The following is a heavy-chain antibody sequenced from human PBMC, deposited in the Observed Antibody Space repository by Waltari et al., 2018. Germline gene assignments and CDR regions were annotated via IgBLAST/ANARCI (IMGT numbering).Heavy chain of an antibody. V-gene: IGHV4-39*01. CDR2: IYYSGST. D-gene: IGHD2-15*01. CDR1: GGSISSSSYY. J-gene: IGHJ3*02. Sequence: QLQLQESGPGLVKPSETLSLTCTVPGGSISSSSYYWGWIRQPPGKGLEWIGSIYYSGSTYYNPSLKSRVTISVDTSKNQFSLKLSSVTAADTAVYYCARQLLQGAFDIWGQGTMVTVSS. CDR3: ARQLLQGAFDI.